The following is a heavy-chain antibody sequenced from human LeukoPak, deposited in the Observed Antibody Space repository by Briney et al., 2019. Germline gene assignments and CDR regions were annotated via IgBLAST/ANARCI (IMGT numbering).Heavy chain of an antibody. J-gene: IGHJ4*02. D-gene: IGHD6-19*01. CDR1: GFTFSSYS. CDR3: ARDSSRGWYLFDY. Sequence: GESLKISCAASGFTFSSYSMNWVRQAPGKGLEWVSYISSRSSTIYYADSVKGRFTISRDNAKNSLYLQMNSLRDEDTAVYYCARDSSRGWYLFDYWGQGTLVTVSS. V-gene: IGHV3-48*02. CDR2: ISSRSSTI.